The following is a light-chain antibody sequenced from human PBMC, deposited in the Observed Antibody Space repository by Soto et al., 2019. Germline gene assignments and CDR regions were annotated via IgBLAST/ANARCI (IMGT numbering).Light chain of an antibody. J-gene: IGKJ5*01. V-gene: IGKV2-28*01. CDR2: LGS. CDR3: MQALQTPRT. Sequence: DIVMTQSPLSLPVTPGEPASISCRSSQSLLHSNGYNYLDCYLQKPGQSPQLLIYLGSNRASGVPDRFSGSGSGTDFTLKISRLEAEDVGVYYCMQALQTPRTFGHGTRLEIK. CDR1: QSLLHSNGYNY.